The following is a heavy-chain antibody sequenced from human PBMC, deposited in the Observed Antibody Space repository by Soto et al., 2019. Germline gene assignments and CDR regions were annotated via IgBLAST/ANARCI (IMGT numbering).Heavy chain of an antibody. D-gene: IGHD5-12*01. J-gene: IGHJ4*02. CDR1: GFTFSSYE. CDR3: ARDPPGWDPTIQARFDY. V-gene: IGHV3-48*03. CDR2: ISSSGSTI. Sequence: QPGGSLRLSCAASGFTFSSYEMNWVRQAPGKGLEWVSYISSSGSTIYYADSVKGRFTISRDNAKNSLYLQMNSLRAEDTAVYYCARDPPGWDPTIQARFDYWGQGTLVTVSS.